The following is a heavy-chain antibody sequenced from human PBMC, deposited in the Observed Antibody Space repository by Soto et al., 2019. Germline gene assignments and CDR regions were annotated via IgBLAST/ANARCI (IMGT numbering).Heavy chain of an antibody. Sequence: QVQLVESGGGVVQPGRSLRLSCAASGFTFSSYAMQWVRQAPGKGLGWVAVISYDGSNKYYADSVKGRFTISRDDSKNTLYLQMNSLRAEDTAVYYCAKGPLIAAAAWFDPWGQGTLVSVSS. J-gene: IGHJ5*02. V-gene: IGHV3-30*18. CDR3: AKGPLIAAAAWFDP. D-gene: IGHD6-13*01. CDR1: GFTFSSYA. CDR2: ISYDGSNK.